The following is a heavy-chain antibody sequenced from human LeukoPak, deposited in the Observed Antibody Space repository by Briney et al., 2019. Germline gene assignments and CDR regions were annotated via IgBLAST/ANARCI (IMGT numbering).Heavy chain of an antibody. D-gene: IGHD5-24*01. CDR1: NDSISSNKW. V-gene: IGHV4-4*02. CDR3: ARDRYDGYLNQAFDS. CDR2: IYPGGSP. J-gene: IGHJ4*02. Sequence: SETLSLTCAVSNDSISSNKWWSWVRQSPGKGLEWIGEIYPGGSPNYNPSLESRITMSVDKSKIQFSLKLSSVTATDTAAYYCARDRYDGYLNQAFDSWGLGTLVTVSS.